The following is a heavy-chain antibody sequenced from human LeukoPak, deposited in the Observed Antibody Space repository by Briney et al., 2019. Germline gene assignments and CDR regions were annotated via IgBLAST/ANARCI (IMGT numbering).Heavy chain of an antibody. V-gene: IGHV3-23*01. CDR1: GFTFSGYI. CDR2: ISGSGGST. Sequence: GGSLRLSCAASGFTFSGYIMSWVRQAPGKGLEWVSAISGSGGSTYYADSVKGRFTISRDNSKNTLYLQMNSLRAEDTAVYYCAKEVLSNCGGDCYSENWGQGTLVTVSS. D-gene: IGHD2-21*02. CDR3: AKEVLSNCGGDCYSEN. J-gene: IGHJ4*02.